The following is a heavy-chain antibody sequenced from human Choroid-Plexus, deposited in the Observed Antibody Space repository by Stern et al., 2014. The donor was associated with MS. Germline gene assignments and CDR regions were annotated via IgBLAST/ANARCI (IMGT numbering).Heavy chain of an antibody. V-gene: IGHV3-72*01. Sequence: VQLVQSGGGLVQPGGSLRLSCVASGFTLSDHYMDWVRQAPGKGLEWVGRIRNKANSYTTQYAASVKGRFVISRDDSKNSLYLQMNSLKSEDTAVYYCVRVSGSSGPDFWGQGTLVSVSS. J-gene: IGHJ4*02. D-gene: IGHD6-19*01. CDR2: IRNKANSYTT. CDR3: VRVSGSSGPDF. CDR1: GFTLSDHY.